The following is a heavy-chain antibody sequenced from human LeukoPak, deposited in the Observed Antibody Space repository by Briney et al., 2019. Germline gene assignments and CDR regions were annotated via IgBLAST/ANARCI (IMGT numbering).Heavy chain of an antibody. CDR2: IYSGGST. CDR3: ARDTNGYSSSWPDAFDI. D-gene: IGHD6-13*01. Sequence: PGGSLRLSCAASGFTVSSNYMSWVRQAPGKGLEWVSVIYSGGSTYYADSVKGRFTISRDNSKNTLYLQMNSLRAEDTAVYYCARDTNGYSSSWPDAFDIWGQGTVVTVSS. CDR1: GFTVSSNY. J-gene: IGHJ3*02. V-gene: IGHV3-66*01.